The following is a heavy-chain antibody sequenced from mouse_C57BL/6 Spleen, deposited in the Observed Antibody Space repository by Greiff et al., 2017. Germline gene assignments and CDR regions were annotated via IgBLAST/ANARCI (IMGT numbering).Heavy chain of an antibody. J-gene: IGHJ2*01. V-gene: IGHV1-15*01. CDR1: GYTFTDYE. CDR2: IDPETGGT. Sequence: VKLQQSGAELVRPGASVTLSCKASGYTFTDYEMHWVKQTPVHGLEWIGAIDPETGGTAYNQKFKGKAILTADKSSSTAYMELRSLTSEDSAVYYCTRQLRLDYWGQGTTLTVSS. D-gene: IGHD3-2*02. CDR3: TRQLRLDY.